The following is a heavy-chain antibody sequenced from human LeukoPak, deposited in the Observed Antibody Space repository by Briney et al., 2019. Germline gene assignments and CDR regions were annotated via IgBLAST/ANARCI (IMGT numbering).Heavy chain of an antibody. CDR1: GFTFSSFS. CDR2: IRSKAYGGTT. D-gene: IGHD2-2*01. V-gene: IGHV3-49*04. CDR3: TRVGAAMEFDY. Sequence: SGGPLRLSCAASGFTFSSFSMNWVRQAPGKGLEWVGFIRSKAYGGTTEYAASVKGRFTISRDDSKSIAYLQMNSLKTEDTAVYYCTRVGAAMEFDYWGQGTLVTASS. J-gene: IGHJ4*02.